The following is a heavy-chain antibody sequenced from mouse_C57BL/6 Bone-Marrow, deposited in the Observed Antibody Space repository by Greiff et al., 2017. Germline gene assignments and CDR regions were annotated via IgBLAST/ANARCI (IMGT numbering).Heavy chain of an antibody. Sequence: QVQLQQPGAELVMPGASVKLSCKASGYTFTSYWMHWVKQRPGQGLEWIGEIDPSDSYTNYHQKFKGKSTVNVDKSSSTAYLQLSSRTSEDSAVYYCARMDDGDLYYFDYWGQGTTLTVSS. V-gene: IGHV1-69*01. CDR3: ARMDDGDLYYFDY. J-gene: IGHJ2*01. CDR2: IDPSDSYT. CDR1: GYTFTSYW. D-gene: IGHD2-13*01.